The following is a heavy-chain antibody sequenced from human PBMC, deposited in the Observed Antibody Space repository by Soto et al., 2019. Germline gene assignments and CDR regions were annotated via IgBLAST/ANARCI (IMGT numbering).Heavy chain of an antibody. J-gene: IGHJ5*02. V-gene: IGHV4-31*03. CDR3: ARVYERSDWWIKGDWFDP. CDR1: GCSISSGGYY. CDR2: IYYSGST. Sequence: PSETLSLTCTVSGCSISSGGYYWSWIRQHPGKGLEWIGYIYYSGSTYYNPSLKSRVTISVDTSKNKFSLKLSSVTAADTAVYYCARVYERSDWWIKGDWFDPWGQGTLVTVSS. D-gene: IGHD2-8*02.